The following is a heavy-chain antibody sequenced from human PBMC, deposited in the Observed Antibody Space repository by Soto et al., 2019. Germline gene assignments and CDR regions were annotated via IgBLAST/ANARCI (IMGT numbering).Heavy chain of an antibody. CDR3: AKVMVGATNYDYYGMDV. J-gene: IGHJ6*02. Sequence: GGSLRLSCAASGFTFSRYAMSWVRQAPGKGLEWVSAISGSGGSTYYADSVKGRFTIARDNSKNTLYLQMYSLRAEDTAVYYCAKVMVGATNYDYYGMDVWGQGTTVTVSS. CDR1: GFTFSRYA. D-gene: IGHD1-26*01. V-gene: IGHV3-23*01. CDR2: ISGSGGST.